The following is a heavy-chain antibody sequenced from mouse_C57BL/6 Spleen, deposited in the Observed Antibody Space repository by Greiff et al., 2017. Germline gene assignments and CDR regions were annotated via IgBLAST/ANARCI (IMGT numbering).Heavy chain of an antibody. CDR3: ARDGCCDD. V-gene: IGHV1-55*01. CDR2: IYPGSGST. D-gene: IGHD2-3*01. Sequence: QVQLKQSGAELVKPGASVKMSCKASGYTFTSYWITWVKQRPGQGLEWIGDIYPGSGSTISNEKFKSKATLTVDTSSSTAYMQLSSLTSENSAVYYCARDGCCDDWGQGTTLTVSS. J-gene: IGHJ2*01. CDR1: GYTFTSYW.